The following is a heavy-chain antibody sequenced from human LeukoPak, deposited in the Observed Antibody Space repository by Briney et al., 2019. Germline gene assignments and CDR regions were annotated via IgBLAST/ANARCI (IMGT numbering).Heavy chain of an antibody. D-gene: IGHD2/OR15-2a*01. CDR1: GFTFSSYW. CDR3: ARGPTRANSSDY. Sequence: PGGSLTLSCAASGFTFSSYWMSWVRQPPGKGLEWVAKIKQDGSEKYYVDSVKGRFTISRDNAKNSLYLQMNSLRAEDTAVYYCARGPTRANSSDYWGQGARLTVSS. J-gene: IGHJ4*02. CDR2: IKQDGSEK. V-gene: IGHV3-7*01.